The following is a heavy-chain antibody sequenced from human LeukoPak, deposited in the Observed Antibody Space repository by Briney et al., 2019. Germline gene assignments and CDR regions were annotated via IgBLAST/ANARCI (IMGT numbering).Heavy chain of an antibody. CDR1: GYSFMTYW. D-gene: IGHD4-17*01. Sequence: GESLKISCQASGYSFMTYWIGWVRQMPGKGLEWMAIIYPGDSDTKYSPSFQDQVTISADKSISTAYLEWSSLKASDTAMYYCARLMTTVTRPFDYWGQGTLVTVSS. CDR2: IYPGDSDT. V-gene: IGHV5-51*01. CDR3: ARLMTTVTRPFDY. J-gene: IGHJ4*02.